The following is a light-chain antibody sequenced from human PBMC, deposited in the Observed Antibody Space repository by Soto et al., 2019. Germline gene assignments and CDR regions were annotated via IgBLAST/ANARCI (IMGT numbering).Light chain of an antibody. CDR1: SSDVGSYNL. Sequence: QSVLTQPASVSGSPGQSITISCTGTSSDVGSYNLVSWYQLHPGKAPKLMIYEVTKRPSGVSNRFSGSKSGNTASLTISGLQAEDEADYYCCSYTGSSTFVVFGGGTMLTVL. CDR2: EVT. J-gene: IGLJ2*01. V-gene: IGLV2-23*02. CDR3: CSYTGSSTFVV.